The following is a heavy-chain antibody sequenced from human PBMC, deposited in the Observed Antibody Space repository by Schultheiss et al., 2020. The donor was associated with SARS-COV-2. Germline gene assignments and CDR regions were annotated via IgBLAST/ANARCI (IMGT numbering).Heavy chain of an antibody. Sequence: ASVKVSCKASGYTFTSYDINWVRQATGQGLEWMGWMNPNSGGTNYAQKFQGRVTMTRDTSISTAYMELRSLRSDDTAVYYCAIEGVVTPGDYWGQGTLVTVSS. V-gene: IGHV1-2*02. J-gene: IGHJ4*02. CDR1: GYTFTSYD. D-gene: IGHD2-21*02. CDR3: AIEGVVTPGDY. CDR2: MNPNSGGT.